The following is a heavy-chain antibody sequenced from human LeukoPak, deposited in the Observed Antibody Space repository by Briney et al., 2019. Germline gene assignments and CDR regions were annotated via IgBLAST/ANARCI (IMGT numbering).Heavy chain of an antibody. V-gene: IGHV3-49*04. J-gene: IGHJ6*02. CDR3: TRDTWEGTYYYYGMDV. Sequence: GGSLRLSCTASGFTFGDYAMSWVRQAPGKGLEWVGFIRSKAYGGTTEYAASVKGRFTIPRDDSKSIAYLQMNSLRTEDTAVYYCTRDTWEGTYYYYGMDVWGQGTTVTVSS. D-gene: IGHD1-26*01. CDR2: IRSKAYGGTT. CDR1: GFTFGDYA.